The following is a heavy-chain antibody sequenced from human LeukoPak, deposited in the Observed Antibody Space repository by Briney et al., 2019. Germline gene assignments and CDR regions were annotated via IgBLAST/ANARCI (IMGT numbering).Heavy chain of an antibody. CDR3: ARVPPAVFGAFDI. D-gene: IGHD3-10*01. Sequence: ASVKVSCKASGYTFTSYAMHWVRQAPGQRLEWMGWINAGNGNTQYSQKFQGRVTITRDTSASTAYMELSSLRSEDTAVYYCARVPPAVFGAFDIWGQGTMVTVSS. CDR2: INAGNGNT. V-gene: IGHV1-3*01. CDR1: GYTFTSYA. J-gene: IGHJ3*02.